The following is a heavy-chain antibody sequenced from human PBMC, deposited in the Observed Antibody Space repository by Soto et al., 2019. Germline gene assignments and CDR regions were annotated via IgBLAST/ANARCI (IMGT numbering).Heavy chain of an antibody. D-gene: IGHD3-22*01. V-gene: IGHV4-39*01. CDR1: GGSISSSSYY. CDR3: ASLYYYDSSGYQTLYYFDY. J-gene: IGHJ4*02. Sequence: SETLSLTCTVSGGSISSSSYYWGWIRQPPGKGLEWIGSIYYSGSTYYNPSLKSRVTISVDTSKNQFSLKLSSVTAADTAVYYCASLYYYDSSGYQTLYYFDYWGQGTLVTVSS. CDR2: IYYSGST.